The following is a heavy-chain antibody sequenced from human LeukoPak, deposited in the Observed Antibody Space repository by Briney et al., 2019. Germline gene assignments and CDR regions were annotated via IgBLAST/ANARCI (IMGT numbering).Heavy chain of an antibody. J-gene: IGHJ4*02. CDR2: MYYDGSS. D-gene: IGHD1-26*01. V-gene: IGHV4-39*01. CDR1: GGSITSGTFY. Sequence: KPSETLSLTCTVSGGSITSGTFYWGWIRQPPGKGLEWIGSMYYDGSSYYNPSLKSRVTTSVDTSKNQFSLKLTSVTAADTAVYFCARRSDSGSDDGEDYFDYWGQGTLVTVSS. CDR3: ARRSDSGSDDGEDYFDY.